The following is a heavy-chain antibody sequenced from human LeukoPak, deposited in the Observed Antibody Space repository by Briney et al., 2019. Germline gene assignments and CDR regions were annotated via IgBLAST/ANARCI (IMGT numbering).Heavy chain of an antibody. CDR3: AKEGPPDSSGSDDAFDI. V-gene: IGHV3-23*01. J-gene: IGHJ3*02. CDR2: ISGSGGST. D-gene: IGHD3-22*01. Sequence: GGSLRLSCAASGFTFSSYAMSWVRQAPGKGLEWVSAISGSGGSTYYADSVKGRFTISRDNSKNTLYLQMNSLRAEDTAVYYCAKEGPPDSSGSDDAFDIWGQGTMVTVSS. CDR1: GFTFSSYA.